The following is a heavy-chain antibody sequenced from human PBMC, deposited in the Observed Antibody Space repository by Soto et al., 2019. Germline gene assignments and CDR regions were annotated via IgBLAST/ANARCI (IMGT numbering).Heavy chain of an antibody. CDR2: ISWNSGSI. CDR1: GFTFDDYA. CDR3: AKALGLEAARHDATHI. V-gene: IGHV3-9*01. Sequence: PGGSLRLSCAASGFTFDDYAMHWVRQAPGKGLEWVSGISWNSGSIGYADSVKGRITISRDNAKNSLYLQMNSLRAEDTALYYCAKALGLEAARHDATHISCPRPMVTLSS. J-gene: IGHJ3*02. D-gene: IGHD6-6*01.